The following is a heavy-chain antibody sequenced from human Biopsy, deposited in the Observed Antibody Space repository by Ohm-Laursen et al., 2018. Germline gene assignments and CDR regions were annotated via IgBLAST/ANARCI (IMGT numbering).Heavy chain of an antibody. V-gene: IGHV1-2*02. Sequence: AATVKISCNASGYTFTGYHVHWVRRAPGQGLEWMGWINAKTGDTNYAQKFQGRVTMTRDTSISTAYVDLSSLRSDDTAVYYCTRGGYYYDSLAYYYWFDPWGQGTLVTVSS. CDR3: TRGGYYYDSLAYYYWFDP. CDR2: INAKTGDT. J-gene: IGHJ5*02. D-gene: IGHD3-22*01. CDR1: GYTFTGYH.